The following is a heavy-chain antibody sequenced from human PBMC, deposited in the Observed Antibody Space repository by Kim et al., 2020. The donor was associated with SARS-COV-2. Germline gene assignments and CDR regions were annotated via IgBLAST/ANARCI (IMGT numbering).Heavy chain of an antibody. Sequence: GGSLRLSCAASGFTFSSYAMSWVRQAPGKGLEWVSAISGSGGSTYYADSVKGRFTISRDNSKNTLYLQMNSLRAEDTAVYYCAKDLSRYGYGFAPKYYYYCMDVWGQGTTVTVSS. D-gene: IGHD5-18*01. CDR3: AKDLSRYGYGFAPKYYYYCMDV. V-gene: IGHV3-23*01. CDR1: GFTFSSYA. CDR2: ISGSGGST. J-gene: IGHJ6*02.